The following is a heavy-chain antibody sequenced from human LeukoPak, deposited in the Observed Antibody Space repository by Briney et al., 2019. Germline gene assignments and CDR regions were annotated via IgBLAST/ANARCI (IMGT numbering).Heavy chain of an antibody. CDR1: GGSVSSGSYY. J-gene: IGHJ4*02. CDR3: ARSSGRDGYNFLG. Sequence: SETLSLTCTVSGGSVSSGSYYWSWLRQPPGKGLEWIGYIYYSGSTNYNPSLKSRVTISVDTSKNQFSLKLSSVTAADTAVYYCARSSGRDGYNFLGWGQGTLVTVSS. D-gene: IGHD5-24*01. V-gene: IGHV4-61*01. CDR2: IYYSGST.